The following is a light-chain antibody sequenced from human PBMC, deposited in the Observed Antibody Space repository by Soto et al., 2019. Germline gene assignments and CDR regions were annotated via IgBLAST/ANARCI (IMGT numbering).Light chain of an antibody. CDR3: QQANSFLPVT. CDR2: AAS. J-gene: IGKJ5*01. Sequence: DIQMTQSPSSVSASVGDRVTITCRASQGINNWLAWYQQRPGKAPKLLISAASTLQSGVPSRFSGSGSGTDFTLTINNLQPEDFATYYCQQANSFLPVTFGQGTRLEIK. V-gene: IGKV1D-12*01. CDR1: QGINNW.